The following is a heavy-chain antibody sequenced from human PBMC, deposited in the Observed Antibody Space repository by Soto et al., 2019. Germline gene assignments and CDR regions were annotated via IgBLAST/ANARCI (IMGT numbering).Heavy chain of an antibody. D-gene: IGHD5-12*01. CDR1: GGTFSNYA. V-gene: IGHV1-69*12. CDR2: IIPMFGAE. Sequence: QVQLVQSGAEMKKPGSSVKVSCKASGGTFSNYAISWVRQAPGQGLEWMGGIIPMFGAENYGQKFQGRVTITEDESTSTSYMELSSLKSDDTAVYYCARELVDGYNYEDLVEDWGQGTLVTVSS. CDR3: ARELVDGYNYEDLVED. J-gene: IGHJ4*02.